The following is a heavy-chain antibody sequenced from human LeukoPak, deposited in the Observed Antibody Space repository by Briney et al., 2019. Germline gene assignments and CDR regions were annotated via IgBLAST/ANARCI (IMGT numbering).Heavy chain of an antibody. D-gene: IGHD2-21*02. CDR1: GFSLSDSH. CDR2: IRSRRDNYAT. CDR3: SSQTVSCHDF. J-gene: IGHJ4*02. V-gene: IGHV3-73*01. Sequence: PGGSLRLSCAASGFSLSDSHMHWVRQAPGKGLEWVGHIRSRRDNYATAYGVSVQGRFTISRDDSNNMAYLQMNSLTADDTAVYYCSSQTVSCHDFWGQGTLVTVSS.